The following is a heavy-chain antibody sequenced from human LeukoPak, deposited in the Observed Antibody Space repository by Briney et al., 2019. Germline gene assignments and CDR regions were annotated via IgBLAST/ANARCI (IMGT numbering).Heavy chain of an antibody. CDR1: GFTFSSYT. CDR3: VKDRWADYYGSGTYFDS. V-gene: IGHV3-64D*06. Sequence: GGSLRLSCLVSGFTFSSYTMHWVRQAPGKGLEYISAISSHGGSTYYADSVKGRFIISRDNSTNTLYLRMSSLRVEDTAVYYCVKDRWADYYGSGTYFDSWGQGTLVTVSS. CDR2: ISSHGGST. D-gene: IGHD3-10*01. J-gene: IGHJ4*02.